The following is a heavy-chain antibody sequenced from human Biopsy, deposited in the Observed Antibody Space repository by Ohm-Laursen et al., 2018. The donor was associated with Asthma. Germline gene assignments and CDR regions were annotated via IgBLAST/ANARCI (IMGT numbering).Heavy chain of an antibody. J-gene: IGHJ4*02. V-gene: IGHV1-69*13. Sequence: SVKVSCKSLGGTFNTYVIGWVRQAPGQGLEWMGGINSVFGTTTYPQKFQGRVPITADDSTSTVYMELSSLRSEDTAVYYCARKAGSCISRTCYSLDFWGQGTLVTVSS. CDR1: GGTFNTYV. CDR2: INSVFGTT. CDR3: ARKAGSCISRTCYSLDF. D-gene: IGHD2-2*01.